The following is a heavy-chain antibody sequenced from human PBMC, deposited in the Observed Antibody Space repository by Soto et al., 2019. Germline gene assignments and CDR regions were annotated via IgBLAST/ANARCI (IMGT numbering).Heavy chain of an antibody. CDR2: IWYDGSNK. CDR1: GFTFSNNA. Sequence: LRLSCATSGFTFSNNAMHWVRQAPGKGLEWVAQIWYDGSNKYYADSVKGRFTISRDNSKNTVYLQMNSLRAEDMAVYYCARDGQNQSPYAMDVWGQGTTVTVSS. CDR3: ARDGQNQSPYAMDV. J-gene: IGHJ6*02. V-gene: IGHV3-33*01.